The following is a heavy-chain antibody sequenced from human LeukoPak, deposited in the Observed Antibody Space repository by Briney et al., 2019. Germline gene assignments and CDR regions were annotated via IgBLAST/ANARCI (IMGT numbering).Heavy chain of an antibody. J-gene: IGHJ6*02. V-gene: IGHV4-39*07. D-gene: IGHD6-19*01. CDR2: IYYSGST. CDR1: GGSISSSNYY. CDR3: ARVYNRGWGMFYYNGMDV. Sequence: SETLSLTCSVSGGSISSSNYYWGWIRQPPGKGLEWIGSIYYSGSTYYNPSLKSRVTISEDTSKNQFSLKVNSVTAADTAVYYCARVYNRGWGMFYYNGMDVWGQGTTVTVSS.